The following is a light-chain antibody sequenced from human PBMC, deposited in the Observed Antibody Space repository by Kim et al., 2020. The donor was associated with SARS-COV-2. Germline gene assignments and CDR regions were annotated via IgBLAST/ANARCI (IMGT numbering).Light chain of an antibody. CDR1: QSVRAN. CDR3: QQYDNWPWT. J-gene: IGKJ1*01. V-gene: IGKV3-15*01. CDR2: GAT. Sequence: AAPGERATLSCRASQSVRANLAWYQHKPGQAPRLLISGATNRAAGLPARFSGSVSGTDFTLTISSLQSGDFVVYYCQQYDNWPWTFGQGTKVDIK.